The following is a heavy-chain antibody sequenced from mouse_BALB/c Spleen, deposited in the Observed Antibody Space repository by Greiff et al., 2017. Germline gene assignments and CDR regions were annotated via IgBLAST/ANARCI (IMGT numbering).Heavy chain of an antibody. CDR3: TREGRKGGFAY. Sequence: EVKLVESGGGLVKPGGSLKLSCAASGFTFSGYTMSWVRQTPEKRLEWVATISSGGSYTYYPDSVKGRFTISRDNAKNTLYLQMSSLKSEDTAMYYCTREGRKGGFAYWGQGTLVTVSA. CDR2: ISSGGSYT. V-gene: IGHV5-6-4*01. J-gene: IGHJ3*01. CDR1: GFTFSGYT.